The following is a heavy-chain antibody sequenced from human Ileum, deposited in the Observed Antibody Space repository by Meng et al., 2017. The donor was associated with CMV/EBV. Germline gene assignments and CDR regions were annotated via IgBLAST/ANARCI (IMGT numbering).Heavy chain of an antibody. CDR1: VVPVGGSTYA. CDR2: IDTTGTT. V-gene: IGHV4-61*02. J-gene: IGHJ4*02. Sequence: QVAGPGRGTPLKTPSLTWTVAVVPVGGSTYAWTWSRHPHGKGMGWIGSIDTTGTTNYNPSPKSRVIISSATSNNQFSLELTSVTAADTAVYDCARGANGFNLGFFDSWGQGSLVTVSS. CDR3: ARGANGFNLGFFDS. D-gene: IGHD5-24*01.